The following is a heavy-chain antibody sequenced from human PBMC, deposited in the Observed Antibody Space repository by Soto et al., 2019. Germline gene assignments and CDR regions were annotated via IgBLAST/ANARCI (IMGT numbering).Heavy chain of an antibody. Sequence: SETLSLTCTVSGGSISSGGYYWSWIRQHPGKGLEWIGYIYYSGSTYYNPSLKSQVTISVDTSKNQFSLKLSSVTAADTAVYYCARDTGGSFDYWGQGTLVTVSS. V-gene: IGHV4-31*01. CDR2: IYYSGST. CDR1: GGSISSGGYY. CDR3: ARDTGGSFDY. D-gene: IGHD2-15*01. J-gene: IGHJ4*02.